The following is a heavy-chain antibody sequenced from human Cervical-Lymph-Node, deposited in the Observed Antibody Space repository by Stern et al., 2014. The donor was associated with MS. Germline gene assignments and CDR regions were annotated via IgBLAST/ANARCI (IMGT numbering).Heavy chain of an antibody. Sequence: VQLGQSGGGLVQPGGSLKLSCAASGFTFSGSAMHWVRQASGKGLEWVGRIRSKANSYATAYAASVKGRFTISRDDSKNTAYLQMNSLKTEDTAVYYCTTQLGYYYYYGMDVWGQGTTVTVSS. D-gene: IGHD7-27*01. CDR3: TTQLGYYYYYGMDV. J-gene: IGHJ6*02. V-gene: IGHV3-73*01. CDR2: IRSKANSYAT. CDR1: GFTFSGSA.